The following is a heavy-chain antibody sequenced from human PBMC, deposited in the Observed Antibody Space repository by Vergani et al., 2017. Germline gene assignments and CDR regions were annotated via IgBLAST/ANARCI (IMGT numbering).Heavy chain of an antibody. CDR2: IRYDGSSE. V-gene: IGHV3-30*02. CDR3: AKVQYSGSLSAFDY. Sequence: VQLVESGGGLVQPGGSLRLSCAASGFTLNTYGIHWVRQAPGKGLEWVSFIRYDGSSEYYGDSVKGRFTISRDNSKNTLYLQMNSLRAEDTAVYYCAKVQYSGSLSAFDYWGQGTLVTVSS. CDR1: GFTLNTYG. J-gene: IGHJ4*02. D-gene: IGHD1-26*01.